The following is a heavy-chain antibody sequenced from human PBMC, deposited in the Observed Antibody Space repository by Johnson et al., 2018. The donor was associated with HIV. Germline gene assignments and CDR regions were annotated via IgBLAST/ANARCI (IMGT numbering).Heavy chain of an antibody. CDR1: GFTFSSYG. J-gene: IGHJ3*02. Sequence: QVQLVESGGGVVQPGGSLRLSCAASGFTFSSYGMHWVRQAPGKGLEWVAFIRYDGSNRYYAESVKGRFTISRDNSKNTLYLQMNSLRAEDTAVYYCAKSTWELRHLDAFDIWGQGTMVTVSS. CDR3: AKSTWELRHLDAFDI. D-gene: IGHD1-26*01. V-gene: IGHV3-30*02. CDR2: IRYDGSNR.